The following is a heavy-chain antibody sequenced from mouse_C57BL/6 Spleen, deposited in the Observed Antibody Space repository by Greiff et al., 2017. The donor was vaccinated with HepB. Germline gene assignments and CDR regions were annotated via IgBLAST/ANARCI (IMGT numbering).Heavy chain of an antibody. CDR3: TVPLTATGDWYFDV. J-gene: IGHJ1*03. Sequence: EVKVEESGGGLVQPGGSMKLSCVASGFTFSNYWMNWVRQSPEKGLEWVAQIRLKSDNYATHYAESVKGRFTISSDDSKSSVYLQMNNLRAEDTGIYYCTVPLTATGDWYFDVWGTGTTVTVSS. CDR1: GFTFSNYW. CDR2: IRLKSDNYAT. D-gene: IGHD4-1*01. V-gene: IGHV6-3*01.